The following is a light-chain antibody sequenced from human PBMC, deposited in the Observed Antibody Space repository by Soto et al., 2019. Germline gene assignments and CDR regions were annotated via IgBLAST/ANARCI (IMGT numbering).Light chain of an antibody. CDR1: QSISSY. CDR2: AAS. J-gene: IGKJ3*01. Sequence: DIQMTQSPSSLSASVGDRVTITCRASQSISSYLNWYQQKPGKAPKLLIYAASSLQSGVPSRFSGSRSGTDFTLTIISLQPDDFATYYCQQSYSTPFTFGPGTKVDIK. CDR3: QQSYSTPFT. V-gene: IGKV1-39*01.